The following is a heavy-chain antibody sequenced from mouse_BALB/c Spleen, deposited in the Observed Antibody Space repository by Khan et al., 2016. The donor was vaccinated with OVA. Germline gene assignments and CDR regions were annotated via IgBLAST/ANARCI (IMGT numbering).Heavy chain of an antibody. CDR1: GYTFINYW. CDR3: ARRELWYYFDY. CDR2: INPSTGYT. V-gene: IGHV1-7*01. J-gene: IGHJ2*01. D-gene: IGHD1-1*02. Sequence: QVQLKQSGAELAKPGASVKLSCKASGYTFINYWILWVKQRPGQGLEWIGYINPSTGYTEYNQNFKDKATLTADKSSSTAYMQLSSLTSEDSAVYCCARRELWYYFDYWGQGTTLTVSS.